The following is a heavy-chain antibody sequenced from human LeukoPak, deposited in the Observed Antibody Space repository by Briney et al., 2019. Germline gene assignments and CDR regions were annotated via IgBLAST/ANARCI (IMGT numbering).Heavy chain of an antibody. Sequence: PSETLSLTCTVSGGSISPYYWSWIRQPPGKGLEWIGYIYYSGSTNYNPSLKSRVTISADTSKNQFSLKLSSVTAADTAVYYCARHSGYFDWLSPFDYWGQGTLVTVSS. D-gene: IGHD3-9*01. CDR1: GGSISPYY. CDR3: ARHSGYFDWLSPFDY. V-gene: IGHV4-59*08. CDR2: IYYSGST. J-gene: IGHJ4*02.